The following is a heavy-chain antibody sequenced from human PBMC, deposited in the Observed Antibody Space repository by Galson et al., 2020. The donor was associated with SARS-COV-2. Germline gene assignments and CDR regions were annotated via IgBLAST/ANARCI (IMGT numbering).Heavy chain of an antibody. Sequence: SETLSLTCSVSGGSISSSTYFWSWIRQPAGKGLEWIGRVYHRGSTSYNPSLSSRVTLSIDTSKNQFSLKVSPVTAADTAVYYCAGYRLGWLDPWVQGMLVTVSS. CDR1: GGSISSSTYF. CDR3: AGYRLGWLDP. CDR2: VYHRGST. J-gene: IGHJ5*02. D-gene: IGHD3-16*01. V-gene: IGHV4-61*02.